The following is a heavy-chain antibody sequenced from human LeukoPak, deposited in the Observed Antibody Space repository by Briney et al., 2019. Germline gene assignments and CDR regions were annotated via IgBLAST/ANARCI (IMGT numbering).Heavy chain of an antibody. J-gene: IGHJ5*02. CDR3: AKDLSRAAAGFFPNWFDP. CDR2: ISGSGGST. D-gene: IGHD6-13*01. CDR1: GFTFSSYA. V-gene: IGHV3-23*01. Sequence: PGGSLRLSCAASGFTFSSYAMSWVRQAPGKGLEWVSAISGSGGSTYYADSVKGRFTISRDNSKNTLYLQMNSLRAEDTAVYYCAKDLSRAAAGFFPNWFDPWGQGTLVTVSS.